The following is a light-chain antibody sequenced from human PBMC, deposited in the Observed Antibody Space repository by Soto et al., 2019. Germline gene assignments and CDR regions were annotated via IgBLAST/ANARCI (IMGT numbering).Light chain of an antibody. CDR1: QSISSY. CDR2: DAS. J-gene: IGKJ1*01. Sequence: DSAMTQSPSSLSASVGDRFTITCLASQSISSYLNWYQQKPGKAPKVLMYDASTLQSGVPSRFSGSGSGTEFTLTISSLQSEDFAVYYCQQYNNWPRTFGQGTKVDI. CDR3: QQYNNWPRT. V-gene: IGKV1-39*01.